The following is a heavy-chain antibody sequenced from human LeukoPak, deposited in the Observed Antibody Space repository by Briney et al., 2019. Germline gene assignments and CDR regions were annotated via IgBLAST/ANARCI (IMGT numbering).Heavy chain of an antibody. CDR2: ISLSGVT. D-gene: IGHD1-26*01. J-gene: IGHJ4*02. CDR1: GGSISSTNW. CDR3: SRESGAFSPFGY. Sequence: SGTLSLTCGVSGGSISSTNWWSWVRQPPGQGLEWIGEISLSGVTNYNPSLKSRVTMTLDRSKNHLSLTLTSVTAADTAVYYCSRESGAFSPFGYWGQGTLVTVSS. V-gene: IGHV4-4*02.